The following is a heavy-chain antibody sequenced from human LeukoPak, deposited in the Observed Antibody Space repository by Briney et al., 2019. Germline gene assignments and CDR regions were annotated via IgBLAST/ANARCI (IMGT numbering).Heavy chain of an antibody. CDR1: GYSIRSGDY. J-gene: IGHJ4*02. V-gene: IGHV4-38-2*01. Sequence: KASETLSLTCAVSGYSIRSGDYWGWIRQSPGKGLEWIGSIYHGGSTHYNPSLKSRVTISVDTSKSQFSLMLSSVTAADTAVYYCARNRSVTATPGFDHWGQGTLVTVSS. CDR3: ARNRSVTATPGFDH. CDR2: IYHGGST. D-gene: IGHD2-21*02.